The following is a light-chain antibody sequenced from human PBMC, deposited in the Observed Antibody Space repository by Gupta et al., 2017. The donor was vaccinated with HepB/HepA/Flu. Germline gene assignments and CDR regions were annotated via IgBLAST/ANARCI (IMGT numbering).Light chain of an antibody. CDR2: DAS. V-gene: IGKV3-11*01. J-gene: IGKJ5*01. CDR1: RSVSNS. Sequence: EIVLTQSPATLSLSPGERATRSCRASRSVSNSLAWYQQKDAQAPRLVIDDASNSATGIPASVSGSGSGTDFTLTSSGPEPEDFAVYYCQRRSIGPPISFGQGTRVEI. CDR3: QRRSIGPPIS.